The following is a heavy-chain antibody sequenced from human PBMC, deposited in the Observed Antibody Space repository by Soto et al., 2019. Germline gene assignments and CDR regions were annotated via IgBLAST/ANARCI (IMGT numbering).Heavy chain of an antibody. CDR1: GFSLSTSGVG. V-gene: IGHV2-5*02. J-gene: IGHJ5*02. D-gene: IGHD6-19*01. CDR3: AHRLGERSSGWYREDWFDP. CDR2: IYWDDDK. Sequence: QITLKESGPTLVKPTQTLTLTCTFSGFSLSTSGVGVGWIRQPPGKALEWLALIYWDDDKRYSPSLKSRLTITKDTSKNQVVLTMTNMDPVDTATYYCAHRLGERSSGWYREDWFDPWGQGTLVTVSS.